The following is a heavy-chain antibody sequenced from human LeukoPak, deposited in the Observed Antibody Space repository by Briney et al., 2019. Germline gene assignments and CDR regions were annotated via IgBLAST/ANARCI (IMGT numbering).Heavy chain of an antibody. Sequence: GGSLKLSCAASGFIFSGSDMHWVRQASGKGLEWVGRVTTKPNNYATTYGASVKGRFTISRDDSANTAYLQMNSLKTEDTAVYYCTTYRSGHYWGQGTLVTVAS. V-gene: IGHV3-73*01. D-gene: IGHD6-19*01. CDR1: GFIFSGSD. J-gene: IGHJ4*02. CDR2: VTTKPNNYAT. CDR3: TTYRSGHY.